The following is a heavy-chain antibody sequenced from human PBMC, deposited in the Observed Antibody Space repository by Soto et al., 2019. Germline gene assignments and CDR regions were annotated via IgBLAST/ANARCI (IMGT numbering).Heavy chain of an antibody. CDR1: GFTFSSYA. J-gene: IGHJ4*02. V-gene: IGHV3-23*01. CDR3: EKDSGYDPGSDY. Sequence: EVQLLESGGGLVQPGGSLRLSCAASGFTFSSYAMSWVRQAPGKGLEWVSAISGSGGSTYYADSVKGRFTISRDNSKNTLYLQMNSLRAEETAVYYCEKDSGYDPGSDYWGQGTLVTVSS. D-gene: IGHD3-10*01. CDR2: ISGSGGST.